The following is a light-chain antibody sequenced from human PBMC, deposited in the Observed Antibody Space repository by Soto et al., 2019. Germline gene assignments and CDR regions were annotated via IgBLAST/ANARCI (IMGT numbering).Light chain of an antibody. CDR2: GNN. J-gene: IGLJ1*01. Sequence: VLTQPPSVSGAPGQRVTISCTGSSSNIGAGYDVHWYQQLPGTAPKLLIYGNNNRPSGVPDRFSGSKSGTSASLAITGLQAEDEADYYCQSYDSSLSGYVFGTGTKLTVL. CDR1: SSNIGAGYD. V-gene: IGLV1-40*01. CDR3: QSYDSSLSGYV.